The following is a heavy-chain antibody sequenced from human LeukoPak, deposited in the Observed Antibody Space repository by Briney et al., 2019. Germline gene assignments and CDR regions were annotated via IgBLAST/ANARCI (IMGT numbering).Heavy chain of an antibody. CDR3: ARDNPGRYCSGGSCYSAPYNWFDP. Sequence: SETLSLTCTVSGYSISSGYYWGWIRQPPGKGLEWIGSIYHSGSTYYNPSLKSRVTISVDTSKNQFSLKLSSVTAADTAVYYCARDNPGRYCSGGSCYSAPYNWFDPWGQGTLVTVSS. D-gene: IGHD2-15*01. CDR2: IYHSGST. J-gene: IGHJ5*02. V-gene: IGHV4-38-2*02. CDR1: GYSISSGYY.